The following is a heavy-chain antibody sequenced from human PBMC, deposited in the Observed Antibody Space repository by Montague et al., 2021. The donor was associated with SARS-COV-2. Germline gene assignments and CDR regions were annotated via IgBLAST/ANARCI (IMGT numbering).Heavy chain of an antibody. Sequence: TLSLTCTVSGGSISSGGYYWSWIRQHPGKGLEWIGYIYHTGSTHSNPSLQSRVTISKETSKNHFSLNLSSVTAAASAVYYCARDSGYYDSSGYSYDAFDIWGQGTKVTVSS. CDR2: IYHTGST. CDR1: GGSISSGGYY. J-gene: IGHJ3*02. CDR3: ARDSGYYDSSGYSYDAFDI. V-gene: IGHV4-31*03. D-gene: IGHD3-22*01.